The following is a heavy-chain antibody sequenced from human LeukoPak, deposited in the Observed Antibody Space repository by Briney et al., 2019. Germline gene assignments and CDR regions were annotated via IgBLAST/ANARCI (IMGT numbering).Heavy chain of an antibody. V-gene: IGHV3-21*01. CDR1: GFTFSTFS. D-gene: IGHD3-22*01. J-gene: IGHJ5*02. CDR3: ARGIYYDSSGYLGPDWFDP. Sequence: GRSLRLSCVASGFTFSTFSMNWVRQAPGRGLEWVSSISSSSSYIYYADSVKGRFTISRDNAKNSLYLQMNSLRAEDTAVYYCARGIYYDSSGYLGPDWFDPWGQGTLVTVSS. CDR2: ISSSSSYI.